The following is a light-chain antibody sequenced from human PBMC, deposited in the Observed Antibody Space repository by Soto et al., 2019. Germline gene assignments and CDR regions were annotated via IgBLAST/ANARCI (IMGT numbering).Light chain of an antibody. Sequence: QSALTQPASVSGSPGQSITISCTGTSSDVGGFDYVSWYQHHPGKAPKLVIFDVSYRPSGVSDRFSGSKSGNTASLTISGLQAEDEADYYCSSYISSTYMVFGGGTKVTVL. CDR1: SSDVGGFDY. CDR2: DVS. V-gene: IGLV2-14*03. J-gene: IGLJ2*01. CDR3: SSYISSTYMV.